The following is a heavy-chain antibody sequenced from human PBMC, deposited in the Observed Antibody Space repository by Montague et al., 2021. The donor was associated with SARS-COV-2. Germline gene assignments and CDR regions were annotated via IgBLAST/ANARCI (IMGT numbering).Heavy chain of an antibody. CDR3: AREGSRDGYNEGFDY. Sequence: SETLSLTCAVSGGSITTNNWWNWVRQSPGKGLEWIGEIYHSGSTNYNPSLKSRVTISVDRFTNQFSLSLTSVTAADTAVYYCAREGSRDGYNEGFDYWGQGTLVTVSS. D-gene: IGHD5-24*01. CDR1: GGSITTNNW. CDR2: IYHSGST. J-gene: IGHJ4*02. V-gene: IGHV4-4*02.